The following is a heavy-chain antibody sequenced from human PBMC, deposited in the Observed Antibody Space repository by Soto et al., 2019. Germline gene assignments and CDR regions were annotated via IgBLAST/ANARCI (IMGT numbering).Heavy chain of an antibody. CDR3: ARVSVVVTATYYYYGMDV. V-gene: IGHV4-34*01. CDR1: GGSFSGYY. D-gene: IGHD2-21*02. J-gene: IGHJ6*02. Sequence: PSETLSLTCAVYGGSFSGYYWSWIRQPPGKGLEWIGEINHSGSTNYKPSLKSRVTISVDTSKNQFSLKLSSVTAADTAVYYCARVSVVVTATYYYYGMDVWGQGTTVTVSS. CDR2: INHSGST.